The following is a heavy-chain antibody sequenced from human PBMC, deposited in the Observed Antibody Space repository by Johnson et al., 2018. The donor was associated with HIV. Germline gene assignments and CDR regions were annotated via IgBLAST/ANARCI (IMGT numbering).Heavy chain of an antibody. J-gene: IGHJ3*02. V-gene: IGHV3-30*02. Sequence: VQLVESGGGVVQPGGSLRLSCAASGFTFSTYAMHWVRQAPGKGLEWVAFIRYDGSRKHYADSVKGRLTISRDNSKNPLYLQMNSLSAEDTAVYYCAREGITMIVVVIKGAFDIWGQGTMVTVSS. D-gene: IGHD3-22*01. CDR1: GFTFSTYA. CDR3: AREGITMIVVVIKGAFDI. CDR2: IRYDGSRK.